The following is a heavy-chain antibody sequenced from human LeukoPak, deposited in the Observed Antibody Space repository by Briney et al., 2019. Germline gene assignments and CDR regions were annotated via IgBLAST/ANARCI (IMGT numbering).Heavy chain of an antibody. J-gene: IGHJ5*02. CDR2: IYQHGKN. CDR3: ARVRMDWYDRSGQERIRFDP. D-gene: IGHD3-22*01. Sequence: SETLSLTCTVSGGSISSYFWSWIRQSPGKGAEWIGYIYQHGKNTYYLSLKSRLTISIDTSKSQFSLRLSSVTAADTAVYYCARVRMDWYDRSGQERIRFDPWGQGTLVIVSS. CDR1: GGSISSYF. V-gene: IGHV4-59*01.